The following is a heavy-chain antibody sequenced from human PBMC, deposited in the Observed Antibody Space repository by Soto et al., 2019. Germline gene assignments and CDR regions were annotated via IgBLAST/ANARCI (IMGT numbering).Heavy chain of an antibody. CDR1: GGSISSCSYY. J-gene: IGHJ5*02. CDR3: ARHSYYYGSTYGCWLDP. Sequence: SENLSLTCTVSGGSISSCSYYWGWIRQPPGKGLEWIGSIYYSGSTYYNPSLKSRVTISVDTSKNQFSLKLSSVTAADTAVYYCARHSYYYGSTYGCWLDPWGQGTLVTVS. D-gene: IGHD3-10*01. V-gene: IGHV4-39*01. CDR2: IYYSGST.